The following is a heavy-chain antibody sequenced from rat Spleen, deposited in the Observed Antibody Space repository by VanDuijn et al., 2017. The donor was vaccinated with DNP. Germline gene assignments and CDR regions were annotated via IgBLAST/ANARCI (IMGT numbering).Heavy chain of an antibody. CDR2: INTGSGRT. V-gene: IGHV1-57*01. CDR3: ARTGYVYYPFAY. D-gene: IGHD1-6*01. CDR1: GYTFTSYD. Sequence: QVQLQQSGAELAKPGSSVKISCKASGYTFTSYDISWIKQTTGQGLEYIGYINTGSGRTYYNEKFKGKATLTVDKSSSTAFMQLSSLTPEDTAVYYCARTGYVYYPFAYWGQGTLVTVSS. J-gene: IGHJ3*01.